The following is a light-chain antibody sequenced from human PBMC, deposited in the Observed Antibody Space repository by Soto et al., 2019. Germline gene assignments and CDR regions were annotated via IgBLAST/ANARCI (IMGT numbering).Light chain of an antibody. CDR1: TSDVGGYYL. J-gene: IGLJ2*01. CDR3: NSYGGNTNVV. V-gene: IGLV2-8*01. Sequence: QSALTQPASVSGSPGQSITISCTGVTSDVGGYYLVSWYQHHSGKAPKLIIYEVSKRASGVPDRFSGSKSGNTASLTVSGLQPDDEADYYCNSYGGNTNVVFGGGTQLTVL. CDR2: EVS.